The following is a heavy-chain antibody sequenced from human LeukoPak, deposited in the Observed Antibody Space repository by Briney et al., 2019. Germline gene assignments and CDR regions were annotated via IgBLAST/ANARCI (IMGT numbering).Heavy chain of an antibody. J-gene: IGHJ5*01. Sequence: SETLSLTCTVSGGSNNSYYWSWIRQPPGKGLEWIGYTHPSGDTNYSPSLKSRVPISIETSRNQFSLKLSSVTAADTAVYYCARDLWNFYDDSGYNRDFDSWGQGTLVTVSS. CDR3: ARDLWNFYDDSGYNRDFDS. CDR1: GGSNNSYY. D-gene: IGHD3-22*01. CDR2: THPSGDT. V-gene: IGHV4-4*09.